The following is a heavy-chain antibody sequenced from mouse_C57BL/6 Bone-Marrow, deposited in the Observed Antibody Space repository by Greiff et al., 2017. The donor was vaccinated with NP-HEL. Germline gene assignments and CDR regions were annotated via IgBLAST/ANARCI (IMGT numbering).Heavy chain of an antibody. CDR1: GYSFTGYF. D-gene: IGHD1-1*01. Sequence: VQLKQSGPELVKPGDSVKISCKASGYSFTGYFMNWVMQSHGKSLEWIGRINPYNGDTFYNQKFKGKATLTVDKSSSTAHMELRSLTSEDSAVYYCARFLYYYGSNYYAMDYWGQGTSVTVSS. CDR2: INPYNGDT. J-gene: IGHJ4*01. CDR3: ARFLYYYGSNYYAMDY. V-gene: IGHV1-20*01.